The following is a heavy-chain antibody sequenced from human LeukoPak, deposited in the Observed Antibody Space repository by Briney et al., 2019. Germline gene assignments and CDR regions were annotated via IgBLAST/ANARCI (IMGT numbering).Heavy chain of an antibody. CDR1: GGSISSHC. J-gene: IGHJ4*02. V-gene: IGHV4-59*11. D-gene: IGHD1-26*01. CDR3: ARVGATYEGVIDY. CDR2: IYYSGST. Sequence: SETLSLTCTVSGGSISSHCWSWIRQPPGKGLEWIGYIYYSGSTNYNPSLKSRVTISVDTSKNQFSLKLSSVTAADTAVYYCARVGATYEGVIDYWGQGTLVTVSS.